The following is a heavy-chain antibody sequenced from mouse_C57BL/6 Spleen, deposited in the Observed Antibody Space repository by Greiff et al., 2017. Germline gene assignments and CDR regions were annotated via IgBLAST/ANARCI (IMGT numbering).Heavy chain of an antibody. J-gene: IGHJ2*01. CDR2: IYPGDGDT. D-gene: IGHD1-1*01. CDR3: ARWITSYYFDY. V-gene: IGHV1-82*01. Sequence: VQLQQSGPELVKPGASVKISCKASGYAFSSSWMNWVKQRPGKGLEWIGRIYPGDGDTNYNGKFKGKATLTADKSSSTAYMQLSSLTSEDSAVYFCARWITSYYFDYWGQGTTLTVSS. CDR1: GYAFSSSW.